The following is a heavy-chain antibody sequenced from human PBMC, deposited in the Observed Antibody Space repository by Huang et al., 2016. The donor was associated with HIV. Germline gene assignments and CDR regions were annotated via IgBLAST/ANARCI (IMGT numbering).Heavy chain of an antibody. D-gene: IGHD3-10*01. V-gene: IGHV4-61*09. CDR1: GGSITSGTYY. J-gene: IGHJ4*02. CDR2: IYSSGST. Sequence: QVQLQESGPGLVKPSQTLSLTCTVSGGSITSGTYYWTWIRQPAGTGLEWIGHIYSSGSTNHNPSFKSRVYMSLDTSKNQFSLKLSSVAAADTAVYYCARGPRITMVRGIMISLDYWGQGALVTVSS. CDR3: ARGPRITMVRGIMISLDY.